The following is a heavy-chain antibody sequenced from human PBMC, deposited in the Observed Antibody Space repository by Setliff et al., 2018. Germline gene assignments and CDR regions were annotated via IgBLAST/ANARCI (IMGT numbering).Heavy chain of an antibody. Sequence: PGGSLRLSCAASGFTFSSYGMNWVRQAPGKGLEWLSYISSSSTTIYYADSAKGRFTVSRDNAKNSLYLQMNSLRADDAAVYYCARSSAPIKRDYMDVWGKGTTVTVSS. CDR1: GFTFSSYG. J-gene: IGHJ6*03. V-gene: IGHV3-48*01. CDR3: ARSSAPIKRDYMDV. CDR2: ISSSSTTI. D-gene: IGHD2-2*02.